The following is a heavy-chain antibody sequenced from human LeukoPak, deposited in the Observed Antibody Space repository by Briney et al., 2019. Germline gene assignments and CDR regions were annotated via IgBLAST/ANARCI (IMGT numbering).Heavy chain of an antibody. V-gene: IGHV3-74*01. D-gene: IGHD6-6*01. CDR1: GFTFSTYW. J-gene: IGHJ5*02. Sequence: PGRSLRLSCAASGFTFSTYWMHWVRQAPGKGLGWVLRINNDGRSTNYADSVKGRFTISRDNAKSSLYLQMNSLRAEDTAVYYCAKTLVASPGNTGGPWGQGTLVTVSS. CDR3: AKTLVASPGNTGGP. CDR2: INNDGRST.